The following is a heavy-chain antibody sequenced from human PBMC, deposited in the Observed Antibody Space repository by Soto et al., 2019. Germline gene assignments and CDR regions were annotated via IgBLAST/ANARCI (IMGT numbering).Heavy chain of an antibody. D-gene: IGHD3-22*01. V-gene: IGHV3-11*04. CDR2: ISSSGSTI. Sequence: GGSLRLSCASSGFTFSDYYMSWIRQAPGKGLEWVSYISSSGSTIYYADSVKGRFTISRDNAKNSLYLQMNSLRAGDTAVYYCARFSPGGYHYYYGLDVWGQGTSVTVSS. J-gene: IGHJ6*02. CDR3: ARFSPGGYHYYYGLDV. CDR1: GFTFSDYY.